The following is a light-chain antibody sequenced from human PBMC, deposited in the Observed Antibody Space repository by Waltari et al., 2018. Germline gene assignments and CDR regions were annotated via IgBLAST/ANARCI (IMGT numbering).Light chain of an antibody. V-gene: IGLV1-44*01. Sequence: QSVLTQPPPASGTPGQGVTISCSGSRPNIGTNTVNWYQPLPGTAPKVLMYSNNQRPSGVPDRFSGSKSGTSASLAVSGLQSEDEGDYYCATWDDSLNGVVFGGGTKLTVL. J-gene: IGLJ2*01. CDR1: RPNIGTNT. CDR2: SNN. CDR3: ATWDDSLNGVV.